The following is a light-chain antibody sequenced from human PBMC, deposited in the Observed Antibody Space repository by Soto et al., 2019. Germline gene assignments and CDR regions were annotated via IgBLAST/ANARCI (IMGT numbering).Light chain of an antibody. V-gene: IGKV1-39*01. Sequence: DIQMTQSPSSLSASVQVRVTITCRASQSISSYLNWYQQKPGKAPKLVIYAAFSMQSGVLSRFGDRGPGTVFTLSSSSLQPEDFPTYYCQQSYSTPRTFDDGNKVDIK. CDR2: AAF. CDR1: QSISSY. CDR3: QQSYSTPRT. J-gene: IGKJ3*01.